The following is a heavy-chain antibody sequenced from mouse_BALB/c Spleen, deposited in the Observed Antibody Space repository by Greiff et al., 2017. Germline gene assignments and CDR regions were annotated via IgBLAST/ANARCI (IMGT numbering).Heavy chain of an antibody. CDR1: GFTFSSYA. D-gene: IGHD1-1*01. CDR2: ISSGGST. V-gene: IGHV5-6-5*01. J-gene: IGHJ2*01. CDR3: ARWGYYGSSYGGNYFDY. Sequence: EVQGVESGGGLVKPGGSLKLSCAASGFTFSSYAMSWVRQTPEKRLEWVASISSGGSTYYPDSVKGRFTISRDNARNILYLQMSSLRSEDTAMYYCARWGYYGSSYGGNYFDYWGQGTTLTVSS.